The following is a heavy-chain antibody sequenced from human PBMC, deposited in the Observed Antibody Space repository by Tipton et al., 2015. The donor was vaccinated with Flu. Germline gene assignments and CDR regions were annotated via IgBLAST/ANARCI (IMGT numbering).Heavy chain of an antibody. D-gene: IGHD5-18*01. J-gene: IGHJ4*02. CDR2: VSPSGAGT. CDR1: GFTFSNYA. CDR3: ANDGYNFGPGENF. V-gene: IGHV3-23*01. Sequence: SLRLSCTASGFTFSNYAMSWVRQAPGKGLEWVSAVSPSGAGTYYADSVKGRFTSSRDNSNDTLYLQMHSLRAEDTAMYYCANDGYNFGPGENFWGQGTLVAVSS.